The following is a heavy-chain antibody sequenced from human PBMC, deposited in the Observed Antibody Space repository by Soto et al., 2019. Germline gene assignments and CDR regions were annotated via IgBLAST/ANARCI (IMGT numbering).Heavy chain of an antibody. D-gene: IGHD6-13*01. CDR1: GFTFSGSA. V-gene: IGHV3-73*01. Sequence: GGSLRLSCAASGFTFSGSAMHWVRQASGKGLEWVGRIRSKANSYATAYAASVKGRFTISRDDSKNTAYLQVNSLKTEDTAVYYCTRGSSWPDYWGQGTLVTVSS. CDR2: IRSKANSYAT. J-gene: IGHJ4*02. CDR3: TRGSSWPDY.